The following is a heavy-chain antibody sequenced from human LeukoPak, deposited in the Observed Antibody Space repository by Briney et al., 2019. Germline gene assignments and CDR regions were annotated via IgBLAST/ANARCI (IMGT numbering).Heavy chain of an antibody. CDR1: GFTFSSYA. CDR2: VTGSGDNT. J-gene: IGHJ6*03. Sequence: GGSLRLSCAASGFTFSSYAMSWVRQAPGKGLEWVSSVTGSGDNTYYADSVKGRFTISRDNSKNTLSVQVNSLRAEDTAVYYCARKASFKVADYYYYYMDVWGKGTTVTVSS. CDR3: ARKASFKVADYYYYYMDV. V-gene: IGHV3-23*01.